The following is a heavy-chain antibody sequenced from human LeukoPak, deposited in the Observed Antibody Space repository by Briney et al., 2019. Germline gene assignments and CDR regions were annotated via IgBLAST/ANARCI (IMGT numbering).Heavy chain of an antibody. CDR3: ARGTSIDNVLRFLEWLYYFDY. D-gene: IGHD3-3*01. Sequence: ASVKVSCKASGYTFTNHAMNWVRQAPGQGLEWMGWINPNSGGTNYAQKFQGRVTMTRDTSISTAYMELSRLRSDDTAVYYCARGTSIDNVLRFLEWLYYFDYWGQGTLVTVSS. CDR1: GYTFTNHA. J-gene: IGHJ4*02. V-gene: IGHV1-2*02. CDR2: INPNSGGT.